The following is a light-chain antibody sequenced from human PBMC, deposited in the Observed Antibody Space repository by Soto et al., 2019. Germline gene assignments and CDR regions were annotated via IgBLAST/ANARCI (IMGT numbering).Light chain of an antibody. Sequence: ENQLNHAPTNLLWSLVYLLTINFLASQSISSWLAWYQQKPGKAPKLLIYKASSLESGVPSRFSGSGSGTEFTLTISSLQPDDFATYYCQQDNSYSWKFGEGTKVEIK. CDR2: KAS. J-gene: IGKJ1*01. CDR3: QQDNSYSWK. CDR1: QSISSW. V-gene: IGKV1-5*03.